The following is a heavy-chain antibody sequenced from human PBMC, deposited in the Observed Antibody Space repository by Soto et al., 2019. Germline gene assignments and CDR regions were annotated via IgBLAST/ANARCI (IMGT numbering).Heavy chain of an antibody. D-gene: IGHD3-3*01. CDR1: GGSFSGYY. V-gene: IGHV4-34*01. CDR2: INHSGST. Sequence: QVQLQQWGAGLLKPSETPSLTCAVYGGSFSGYYWSWIRQPPGKGLEWIGEINHSGSTNYNPSLKSRVTISVDTSKNQFSLKLSSVTAADTAVYYCARGYYDFWSGFFFWFDPWGQGTLVTVSS. CDR3: ARGYYDFWSGFFFWFDP. J-gene: IGHJ5*02.